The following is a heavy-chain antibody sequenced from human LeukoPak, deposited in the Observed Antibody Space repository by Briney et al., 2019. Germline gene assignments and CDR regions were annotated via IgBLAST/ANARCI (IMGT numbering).Heavy chain of an antibody. CDR3: TTGPPLTMIESKGTWYSYGMDV. V-gene: IGHV3-15*07. Sequence: GGSLRLSCAASGFTFSNAWMNWVRQAPGKGLEWVGRIKSKTDGGTTDYAAPVKGRFTISRDDSKNTLYLQMNSLKTEDTAVYSCTTGPPLTMIESKGTWYSYGMDVWGQGTTVTVS. CDR2: IKSKTDGGTT. CDR1: GFTFSNAW. D-gene: IGHD3-22*01. J-gene: IGHJ6*02.